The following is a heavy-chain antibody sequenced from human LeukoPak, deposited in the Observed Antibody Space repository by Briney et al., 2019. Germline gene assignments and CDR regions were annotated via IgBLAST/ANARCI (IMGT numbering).Heavy chain of an antibody. D-gene: IGHD2-15*01. CDR1: GFTFSSYG. V-gene: IGHV3-30*18. CDR2: ISYDGSNK. Sequence: EGSLRLSCAASGFTFSSYGMHWVRQAPGKGLEWVAVISYDGSNKYYADSVKGRFTISRDNSKNTLYLQMNSLRAEDTAVYYCAKDLTPKGYCSGGSCYDGMDVWGQGTTVTVSS. CDR3: AKDLTPKGYCSGGSCYDGMDV. J-gene: IGHJ6*02.